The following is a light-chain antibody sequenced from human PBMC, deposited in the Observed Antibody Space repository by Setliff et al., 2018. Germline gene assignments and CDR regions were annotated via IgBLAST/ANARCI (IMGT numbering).Light chain of an antibody. Sequence: QSVLTQPPSVSGAPGQRVTISCAGRSSNIGAGYDVHWYQQLPGTAPKLLIYGNNNRPSGVPDRFSGSQSGTSASLAITGLHSEDEADYYCQSYDSSLSADVFGTGTKVTVL. CDR2: GNN. CDR3: QSYDSSLSADV. CDR1: SSNIGAGYD. J-gene: IGLJ1*01. V-gene: IGLV1-40*01.